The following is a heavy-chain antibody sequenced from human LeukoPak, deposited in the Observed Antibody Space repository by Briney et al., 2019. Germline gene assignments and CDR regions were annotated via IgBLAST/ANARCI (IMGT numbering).Heavy chain of an antibody. Sequence: PGGSLRLSCAASGFTFSSYAMSWVRQASGRGLEWVSTISGYGGSTYYADSVKGRFTISRDNAKNSLDLQMNSLRAEDTAVYYCARGHYGLGVWGQGTTVTVSS. CDR1: GFTFSSYA. CDR2: ISGYGGST. J-gene: IGHJ6*02. CDR3: ARGHYGLGV. V-gene: IGHV3-23*01.